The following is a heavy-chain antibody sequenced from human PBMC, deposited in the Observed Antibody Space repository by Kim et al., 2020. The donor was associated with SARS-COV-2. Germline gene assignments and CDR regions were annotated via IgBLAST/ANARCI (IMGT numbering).Heavy chain of an antibody. V-gene: IGHV3-30*04. CDR1: GFTFSSYA. J-gene: IGHJ3*02. CDR3: AREGGYSSSWYPDDAFDI. CDR2: ISYDGSNK. Sequence: GGSLRLSCAASGFTFSSYAMHWVHQAPGKGLEWVAVISYDGSNKYYADSVKGRFTISRDNSKNTLYLQMNSLRAEDTAVYYCAREGGYSSSWYPDDAFDIWCQGTMVTVSS. D-gene: IGHD6-13*01.